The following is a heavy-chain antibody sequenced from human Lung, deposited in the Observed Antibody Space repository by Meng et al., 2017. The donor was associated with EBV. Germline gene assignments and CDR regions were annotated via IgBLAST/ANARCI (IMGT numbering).Heavy chain of an antibody. J-gene: IGHJ2*01. CDR1: GDSVSSSSGA. V-gene: IGHV6-1*01. Sequence: HVQLQQSGPGLAKTSHTLSLTLVISGDSVSSSSGAWTWIRQSPSRGLEWLGRTYYRSKWYNDYAVLVKSRITINPDTSKNQFSLQLNSVTPEDTAVYYCARGATSVFDLWGRGTLVTVSS. CDR3: ARGATSVFDL. CDR2: TYYRSKWYN.